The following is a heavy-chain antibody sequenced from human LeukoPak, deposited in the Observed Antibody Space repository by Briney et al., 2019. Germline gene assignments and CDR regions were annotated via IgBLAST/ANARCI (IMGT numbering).Heavy chain of an antibody. CDR3: AKDNKRIAARPEWHY. J-gene: IGHJ4*02. CDR2: ISGSGGST. CDR1: GFTFSSYA. V-gene: IGHV3-23*01. Sequence: PGGSLRLSCAASGFTFSSYAMSWVRQAPGKGLEWVSAISGSGGSTYYADSAKGRFTISRDNSKNTLYLEMNSLRAEDTAVYYCAKDNKRIAARPEWHYWGQGTLVTVSS. D-gene: IGHD6-6*01.